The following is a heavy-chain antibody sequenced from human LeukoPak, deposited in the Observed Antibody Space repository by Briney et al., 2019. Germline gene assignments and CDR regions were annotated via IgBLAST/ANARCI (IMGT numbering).Heavy chain of an antibody. Sequence: PGRSLRLSCAASGFTFSSYGMHWVRQAPGKGLEWVAVISYDGSNKYYADSVKGRFTISRDNSKNTLYLQMNSLRAKDTAVYYCAKDVVYYDSSGYYAGGYFQHWGQGTLVTVSS. V-gene: IGHV3-30*18. CDR2: ISYDGSNK. CDR3: AKDVVYYDSSGYYAGGYFQH. CDR1: GFTFSSYG. D-gene: IGHD3-22*01. J-gene: IGHJ1*01.